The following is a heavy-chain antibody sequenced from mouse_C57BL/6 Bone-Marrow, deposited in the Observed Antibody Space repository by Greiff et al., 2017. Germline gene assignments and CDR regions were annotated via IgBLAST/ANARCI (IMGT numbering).Heavy chain of an antibody. CDR1: GFNITDYY. J-gene: IGHJ4*01. D-gene: IGHD2-1*01. CDR3: ARRRNYPYAMDY. CDR2: IDPEDGDT. V-gene: IGHV14-2*01. Sequence: EVQLVESGAELVKPGASVKLSCTASGFNITDYYMHWVKQRTEQGLEWIGRIDPEDGDTKYAPKFQGKATRTADTSSHTAYLQLSSLTSEDTAVYYCARRRNYPYAMDYWGQGTSGTVSS.